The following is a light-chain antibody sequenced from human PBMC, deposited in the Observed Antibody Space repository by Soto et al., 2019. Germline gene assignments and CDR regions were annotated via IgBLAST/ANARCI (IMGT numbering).Light chain of an antibody. CDR2: DVS. CDR1: SSDVGGYNY. Sequence: QSALTQPRSESGSPGQSVTISCTGTSSDVGGYNYVSWYQQHPGKAPKLMIYDVSKRPSGVPDRFSGSKSGNTASLTISGLQAEDEADYYCCSYAGSYTVVFGGGTKLPS. V-gene: IGLV2-11*01. J-gene: IGLJ2*01. CDR3: CSYAGSYTVV.